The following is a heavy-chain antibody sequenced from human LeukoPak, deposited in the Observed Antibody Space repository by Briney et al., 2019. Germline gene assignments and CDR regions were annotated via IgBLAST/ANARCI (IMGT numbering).Heavy chain of an antibody. Sequence: QAGGSLRLSCAASGFTFSSYEMHWVRQAPGKGLEWVSYISSSGSTIYYADSVKGRFTISRDNAKNSLCLQMNSLRAEDTAVYYCARDYGGSSPFDYWGQGTLVTVSS. CDR1: GFTFSSYE. CDR2: ISSSGSTI. V-gene: IGHV3-48*03. CDR3: ARDYGGSSPFDY. D-gene: IGHD4-23*01. J-gene: IGHJ4*02.